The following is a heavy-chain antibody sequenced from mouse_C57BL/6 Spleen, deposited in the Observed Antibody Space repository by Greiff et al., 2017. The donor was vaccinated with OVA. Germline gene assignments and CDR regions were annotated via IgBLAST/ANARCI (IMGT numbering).Heavy chain of an antibody. D-gene: IGHD1-1*01. CDR3: ARDREYYGSSFDY. V-gene: IGHV5-4*01. CDR2: ISDGGSYT. CDR1: GFTFSSYA. J-gene: IGHJ2*01. Sequence: DVKLVESGGGLVKPGGSLKLSCAASGFTFSSYAMSWVRQTPEKRLEWVATISDGGSYTYYPDNVKGRFTISRDNAKNNLYLQMSHLKSEDTAMYYCARDREYYGSSFDYWGQGTTLTVSS.